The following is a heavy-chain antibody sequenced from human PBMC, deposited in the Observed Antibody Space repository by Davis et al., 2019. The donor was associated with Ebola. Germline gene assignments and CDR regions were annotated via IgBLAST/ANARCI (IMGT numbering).Heavy chain of an antibody. J-gene: IGHJ4*02. CDR3: AKNTMMYFDY. Sequence: GESLKISCAASGFTFSSYGMHWVRQAPGKGLEWVAFIRYDGSNKYYADSVKGRFTISRDNSKNTLYLQMNSLRAEDTAVYYCAKNTMMYFDYWGQGTLVTVSS. D-gene: IGHD3-22*01. V-gene: IGHV3-30*02. CDR1: GFTFSSYG. CDR2: IRYDGSNK.